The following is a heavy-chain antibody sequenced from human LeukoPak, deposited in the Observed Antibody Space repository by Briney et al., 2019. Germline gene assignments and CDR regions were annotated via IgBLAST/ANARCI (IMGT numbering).Heavy chain of an antibody. V-gene: IGHV3-23*01. J-gene: IGHJ3*01. CDR3: AKGGAALTDAPHGDVVTTTLDGFDL. D-gene: IGHD2-21*02. Sequence: PGGSLRLSCAASGFDFSAYAMTWVRQAPGKGLEWVSTVRGSGYRRYYADSVKGRFTVSRDNAKKTIFVQMHSLRAEDTAKYYCAKGGAALTDAPHGDVVTTTLDGFDLWGQGAMVTVSS. CDR2: VRGSGYRR. CDR1: GFDFSAYA.